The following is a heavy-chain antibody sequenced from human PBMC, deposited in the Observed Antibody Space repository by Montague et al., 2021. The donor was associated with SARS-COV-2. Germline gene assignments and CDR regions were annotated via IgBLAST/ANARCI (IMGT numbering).Heavy chain of an antibody. CDR1: CGSISSGSYY. D-gene: IGHD5-12*01. J-gene: IGHJ4*02. CDR3: ARAHSGSWAHLDN. V-gene: IGHV4-61*02. CDR2: IYTSGTT. Sequence: TLSLTCTVSCGSISSGSYYWSWIRQPAGKGLEWIGRIYTSGTTDYSFSLKSRVTISVDTSKSQFSLKLTSVTAADTAVYYCARAHSGSWAHLDNWGQGSLVTVSS.